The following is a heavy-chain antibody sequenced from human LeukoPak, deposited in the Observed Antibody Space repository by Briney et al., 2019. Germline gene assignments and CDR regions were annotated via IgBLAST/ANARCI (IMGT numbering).Heavy chain of an antibody. CDR1: GFTFDDYG. J-gene: IGHJ3*02. V-gene: IGHV3-20*04. Sequence: GGSLRLSCAASGFTFDDYGMSWVRQAPGKGLEWVSGINWNGGSTGYADSVKGRFTISRDNAKNSLYLQMNSLRAEDTALYYCARVYDSSGYDAFDIWGQGTMVTVSS. CDR3: ARVYDSSGYDAFDI. D-gene: IGHD3-22*01. CDR2: INWNGGST.